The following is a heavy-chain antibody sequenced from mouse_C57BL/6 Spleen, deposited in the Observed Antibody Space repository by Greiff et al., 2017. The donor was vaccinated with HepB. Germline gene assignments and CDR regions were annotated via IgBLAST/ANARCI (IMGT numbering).Heavy chain of an antibody. CDR3: ARSTAGFAY. CDR2: ISSGSSTI. CDR1: GFTFSDYG. V-gene: IGHV5-17*01. D-gene: IGHD1-2*01. Sequence: EVKVVESGGGLVKPGGSLKLSCAASGFTFSDYGMHWVRQAPEKGLEWVAYISSGSSTIYYADTVKGRFTISRDNAKNTLFLQMTSLRSEDTAMYYCARSTAGFAYWGQGTLVTVSA. J-gene: IGHJ3*01.